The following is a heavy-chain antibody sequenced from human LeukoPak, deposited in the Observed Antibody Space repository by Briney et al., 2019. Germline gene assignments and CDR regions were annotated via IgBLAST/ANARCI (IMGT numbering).Heavy chain of an antibody. J-gene: IGHJ4*02. D-gene: IGHD3-22*01. Sequence: SETLSLTCAVSSGSFSDYYWTWIRQSPGKGLEWIGEITHRGSAKYSSSLKSRVNMAVDTSKKQFSLKLSSVTAADTAMYYCTRGAFYYDTSGLERVWYFDYWGQGTLVTVSS. V-gene: IGHV4-34*01. CDR3: TRGAFYYDTSGLERVWYFDY. CDR2: ITHRGSA. CDR1: SGSFSDYY.